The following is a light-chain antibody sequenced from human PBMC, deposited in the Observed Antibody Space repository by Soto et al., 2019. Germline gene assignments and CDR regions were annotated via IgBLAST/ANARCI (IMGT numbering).Light chain of an antibody. J-gene: IGKJ5*01. V-gene: IGKV3-11*01. CDR3: QLRSNWPPLT. CDR1: QSVSSY. Sequence: EIVMTQSPATLSVSPGERATLSCRASQSVSSYLAWYQQKPGQAPRLLIYDASNRATGIPARFSGSGSGTDFTLTISSLEPEDFAVYYCQLRSNWPPLTFGQGTRLEIK. CDR2: DAS.